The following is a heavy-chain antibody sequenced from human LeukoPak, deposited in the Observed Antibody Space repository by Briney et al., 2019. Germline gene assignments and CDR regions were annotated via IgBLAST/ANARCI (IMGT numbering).Heavy chain of an antibody. CDR2: ISAYNGNT. CDR1: GYTFTSYG. CDR3: ARDLIKDPWGIVGAKGYYYYYGMDV. Sequence: GASVKVSCKASGYTFTSYGISWVRQAPGQGLEWMGWISAYNGNTNYAQKLQGRVTMTTDTSTSTAYMELRSLRSDDTAVYYCARDLIKDPWGIVGAKGYYYYYGMDVWGKGPRSPSPQ. V-gene: IGHV1-18*01. J-gene: IGHJ6*01. D-gene: IGHD1-26*01.